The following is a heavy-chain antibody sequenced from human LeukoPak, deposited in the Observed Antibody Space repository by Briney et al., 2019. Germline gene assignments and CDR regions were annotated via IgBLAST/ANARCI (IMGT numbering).Heavy chain of an antibody. V-gene: IGHV3-30*02. CDR2: IWYDGSNK. J-gene: IGHJ1*01. CDR3: AKDLRYYDSSGYAVEYFQH. D-gene: IGHD3-22*01. Sequence: PEGSLRLSCAASGFTFSSYGMHWVRQAPGKGLEWVAVIWYDGSNKYYADSVKGRFTISRDNSKNTLYLQMNSLRAEDTAVYYCAKDLRYYDSSGYAVEYFQHWGQGTLVTVSS. CDR1: GFTFSSYG.